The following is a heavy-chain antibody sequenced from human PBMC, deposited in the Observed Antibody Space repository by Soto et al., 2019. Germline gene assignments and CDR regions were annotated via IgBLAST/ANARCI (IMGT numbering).Heavy chain of an antibody. V-gene: IGHV3-74*01. CDR2: IKGDGSDT. J-gene: IGHJ5*02. D-gene: IGHD3-10*01. CDR3: ARDYHGSGNP. CDR1: GFTLSYFW. Sequence: EVQLVESGGGLVQPGGSLRLSCEASGFTLSYFWMRWVRQAPGKGLVWLSRIKGDGSDTDYVDSVKGRFTISRDNAKNTLYLQMNNLRVDDTAVYYCARDYHGSGNPWGQGTLVSVSS.